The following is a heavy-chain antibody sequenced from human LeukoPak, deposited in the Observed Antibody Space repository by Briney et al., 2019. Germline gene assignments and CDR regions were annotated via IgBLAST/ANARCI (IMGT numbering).Heavy chain of an antibody. CDR2: ISSDGGTT. V-gene: IGHV3-23*01. J-gene: IGHJ4*02. D-gene: IGHD2-8*02. CDR1: GFTFSSYA. Sequence: GGSLRLSCAASGFTFSSYAMTWVRQAPGKGLEWVSSISSDGGTTYYADSVKGRFTISIDNSKNTLYLQMNSLRAEDTAVYCCAKDPGGSWDYWGQGALVTVSS. CDR3: AKDPGGSWDY.